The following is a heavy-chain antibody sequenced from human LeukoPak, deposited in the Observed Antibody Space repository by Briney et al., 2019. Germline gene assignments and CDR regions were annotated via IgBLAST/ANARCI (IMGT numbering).Heavy chain of an antibody. CDR3: AREPRITMVRGVIIGYFDY. V-gene: IGHV4-31*03. CDR1: GGSISGGGYY. J-gene: IGHJ4*02. Sequence: SQTLSLTCTVSGGSISGGGYYWSWIRQHPGKGLEWIGYIYYSGSTYYNPSLKSRVTISVDTSKNQFSLKLSSVTAADTAVYYCAREPRITMVRGVIIGYFDYWGQGTLVTVSS. CDR2: IYYSGST. D-gene: IGHD3-10*01.